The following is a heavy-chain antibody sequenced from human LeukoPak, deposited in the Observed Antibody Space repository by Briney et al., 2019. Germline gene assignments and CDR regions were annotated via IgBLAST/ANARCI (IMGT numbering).Heavy chain of an antibody. CDR3: ARSNYYDTSGHYSFDY. Sequence: AGGSLRLSCAASGFTFGHYEMNWVRQAPGKGLEWVSYITSDNAISYTDSVRGRFIISRDYAKDSLYLHMNSLRVEDTAIYYCARSNYYDTSGHYSFDYWGQGTQVTVSS. V-gene: IGHV3-48*03. D-gene: IGHD3-22*01. CDR1: GFTFGHYE. J-gene: IGHJ4*02. CDR2: ITSDNAI.